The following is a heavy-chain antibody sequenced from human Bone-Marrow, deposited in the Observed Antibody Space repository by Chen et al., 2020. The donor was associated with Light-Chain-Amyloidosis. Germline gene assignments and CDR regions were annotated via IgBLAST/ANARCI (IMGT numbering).Heavy chain of an antibody. CDR1: GYTFPNYC. CDR3: ARRRDGYNFDY. Sequence: EVQLDQSGPEVKKPGASLKISCKGSGYTFPNYCIGWVRQIPGKGLEWMGVIYPDDSDARYSPSCEGQVTISADKSITTAYLQWRSLKASDTAMYYCARRRDGYNFDYWGQGTLVTVSS. J-gene: IGHJ4*02. V-gene: IGHV5-51*01. CDR2: IYPDDSDA. D-gene: IGHD5-12*01.